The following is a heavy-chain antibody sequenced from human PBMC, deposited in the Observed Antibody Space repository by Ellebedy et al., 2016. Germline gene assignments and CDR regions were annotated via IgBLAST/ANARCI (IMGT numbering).Heavy chain of an antibody. D-gene: IGHD1-14*01. CDR1: GGSISSYY. CDR2: IYYSGST. V-gene: IGHV4-59*08. Sequence: SETLSLXXTVSGGSISSYYWSWIRQPPGKGLEWIGYIYYSGSTNYNPSLKSRVTISVDTSKNQFSLKLSSVTAADTAVYYCARASLLNPIGWNYFDYWGQGTLVTVSS. CDR3: ARASLLNPIGWNYFDY. J-gene: IGHJ4*02.